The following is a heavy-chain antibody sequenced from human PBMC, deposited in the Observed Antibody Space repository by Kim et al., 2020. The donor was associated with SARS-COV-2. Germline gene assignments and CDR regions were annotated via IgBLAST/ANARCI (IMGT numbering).Heavy chain of an antibody. Sequence: GGSLRLSCAASGFTFSSYAMRWVRQAPGKGLEWVAAICGVGSSTYYADSVKGRITISRDNSKNTLYLQMNSLRAEDTAVYYCARCLYRYRRYAADYWGQGTLVTVSS. D-gene: IGHD1-26*01. CDR3: ARCLYRYRRYAADY. V-gene: IGHV3-33*01. J-gene: IGHJ4*02. CDR1: GFTFSSYA. CDR2: ICGVGSST.